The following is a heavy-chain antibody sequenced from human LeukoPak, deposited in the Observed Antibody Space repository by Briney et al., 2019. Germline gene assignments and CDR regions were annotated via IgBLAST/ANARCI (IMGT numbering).Heavy chain of an antibody. Sequence: GGSLRLSCAASGFTFSSYAMSWVRQAPGKGLEWVSAISGSGGSTYYADSVKGRFTVSRDNSNNILYLQLDSLRAEDAAVYYCAKDFWSGNYQSGGLDVWAQGSTVTVSS. CDR2: ISGSGGST. J-gene: IGHJ6*02. V-gene: IGHV3-23*01. D-gene: IGHD3-3*01. CDR1: GFTFSSYA. CDR3: AKDFWSGNYQSGGLDV.